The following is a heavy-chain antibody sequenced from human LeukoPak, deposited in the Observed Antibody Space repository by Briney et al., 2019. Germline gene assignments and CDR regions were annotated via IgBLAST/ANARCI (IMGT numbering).Heavy chain of an antibody. D-gene: IGHD1-26*01. J-gene: IGHJ3*02. CDR3: ARDRELLRAFDI. V-gene: IGHV3-23*01. Sequence: PGGSLRLSCAASGFRFSSYAMSWVRQAPGKGLEWVSAISGSGVSTYYADSVKGRFTVSRDNSKNTLYLQMNSLRAEDTAVYYCARDRELLRAFDIWGQGTMVTVSS. CDR1: GFRFSSYA. CDR2: ISGSGVST.